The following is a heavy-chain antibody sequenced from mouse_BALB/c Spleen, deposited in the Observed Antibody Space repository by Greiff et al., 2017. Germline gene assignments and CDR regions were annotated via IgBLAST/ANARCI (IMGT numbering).Heavy chain of an antibody. Sequence: VQLMESGAELAKPGASVKMSCKASGYTFTSYWMHWVKQRPGQGLEWIGYINPSTGYTEYNQKFKDKATLTADKSSSTAYMQLSSLTSEDSAVYYCARSVYYDYDDGFDYWGQGTTLTVSS. CDR3: ARSVYYDYDDGFDY. CDR1: GYTFTSYW. V-gene: IGHV1-7*01. CDR2: INPSTGYT. D-gene: IGHD2-4*01. J-gene: IGHJ2*01.